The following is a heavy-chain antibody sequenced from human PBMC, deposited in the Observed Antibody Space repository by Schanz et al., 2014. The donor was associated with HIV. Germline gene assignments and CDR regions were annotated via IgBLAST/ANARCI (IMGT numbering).Heavy chain of an antibody. CDR2: INWNGDTT. CDR1: GSTFTTYY. V-gene: IGHV3-23*04. D-gene: IGHD2-15*01. J-gene: IGHJ2*01. Sequence: EVHLVESGGGLVQPGGSLRLSCVASGSTFTTYYMSWVRQAPGKGLEWVAVINWNGDTTYYADSVKGRFTISRDNSKNTLYLQMNSLRAEDTAVYYCALSRPSGYGGSWYFDLWGRGTLVAVSS. CDR3: ALSRPSGYGGSWYFDL.